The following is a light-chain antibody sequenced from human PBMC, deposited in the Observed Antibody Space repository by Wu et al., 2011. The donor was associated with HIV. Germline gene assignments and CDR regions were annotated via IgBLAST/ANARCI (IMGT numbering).Light chain of an antibody. CDR1: QSVKSTY. J-gene: IGKJ4*01. V-gene: IGKV3-20*01. CDR2: GAS. CDR3: QQYGSSPVT. Sequence: EIVLTQSPGTLSLSPGERATLSCRASQSVKSTYFAWYQQKFGQAPRLLIYGASTRAAGIPDRFSGSGSGTDFTLTINRLEPEDLAVYYCQQYGSSPVTFGGGPKVEIK.